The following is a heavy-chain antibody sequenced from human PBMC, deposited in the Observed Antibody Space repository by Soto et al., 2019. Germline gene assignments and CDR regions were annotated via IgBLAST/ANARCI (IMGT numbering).Heavy chain of an antibody. CDR3: ARDIPGTTNYYYGMDV. V-gene: IGHV1-2*02. Sequence: ASVKVSCKASGYTFTGYYMHWVRQAPGQGLEWMGWINPDSGGTNYAQKFQGRVTMTRDTSISTAYMELSRLRSDDTAVYYCARDIPGTTNYYYGMDVWGQGTTVTVSS. D-gene: IGHD1-7*01. CDR2: INPDSGGT. CDR1: GYTFTGYY. J-gene: IGHJ6*02.